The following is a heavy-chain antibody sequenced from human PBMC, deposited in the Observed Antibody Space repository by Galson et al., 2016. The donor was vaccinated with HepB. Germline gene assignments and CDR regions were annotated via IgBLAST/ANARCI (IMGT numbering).Heavy chain of an antibody. V-gene: IGHV3-48*04. CDR1: GFTFSSYS. J-gene: IGHJ4*02. D-gene: IGHD5-24*01. Sequence: SLRLSCAASGFTFSSYSMNWVRQAPGKGLEFVSYISSNSGSTIYYADSVKGRFTISRDNAKNSLYLQMTSLRTEDTAVYYCVGDPGWHQRPYDSWGQGTLVTVSS. CDR3: VGDPGWHQRPYDS. CDR2: ISSNSGSTI.